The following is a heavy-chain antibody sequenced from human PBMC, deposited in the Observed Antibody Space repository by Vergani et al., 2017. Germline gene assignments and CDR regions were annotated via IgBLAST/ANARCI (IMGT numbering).Heavy chain of an antibody. CDR1: GGSISSYY. V-gene: IGHV4-59*01. CDR2: IYYSGGT. J-gene: IGHJ6*02. CDR3: ARVEMTTEGPLHYYYGMDV. D-gene: IGHD5-24*01. Sequence: QVQLQESGPGLVKPSETLSLTCTVSGGSISSYYWSWIRQPPGEGLEWIGYIYYSGGTNYNPYLKSRVTISVDTYKNQFSMKLSSVAAADTAVYYCARVEMTTEGPLHYYYGMDVWDQGITVTVSS.